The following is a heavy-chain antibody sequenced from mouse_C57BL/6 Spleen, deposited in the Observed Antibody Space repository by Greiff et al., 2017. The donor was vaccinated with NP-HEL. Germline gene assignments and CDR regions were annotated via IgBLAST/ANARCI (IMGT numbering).Heavy chain of an antibody. V-gene: IGHV1-80*01. Sequence: QVHVKQSGAELVKPGASVKISCKASGYAFSSYWMNWVKQRPGKGLEWIGQIYPGDGDTNYNGKFKGKATLTADKSSSTAYMQLSSLTSEDSAVYFCAKLEDYYGWDYWGQGTTLTVSS. CDR3: AKLEDYYGWDY. J-gene: IGHJ2*01. CDR1: GYAFSSYW. CDR2: IYPGDGDT. D-gene: IGHD1-1*01.